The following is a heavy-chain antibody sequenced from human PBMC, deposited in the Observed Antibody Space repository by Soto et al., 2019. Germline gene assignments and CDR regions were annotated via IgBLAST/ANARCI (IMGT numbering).Heavy chain of an antibody. V-gene: IGHV3-23*01. J-gene: IGHJ4*02. CDR1: GFTFSSYA. CDR3: AKVDTGYSISWCREACNFDY. D-gene: IGHD6-13*01. Sequence: HPGGSLRLSCAASGFTFSSYAMSWVRQAPGKGLEWVSAISGSGGSTYYADSVKGRFTISRDNSKNTLYLQMNSLRAEDTAVYYCAKVDTGYSISWCREACNFDYWGQGTLVTVSS. CDR2: ISGSGGST.